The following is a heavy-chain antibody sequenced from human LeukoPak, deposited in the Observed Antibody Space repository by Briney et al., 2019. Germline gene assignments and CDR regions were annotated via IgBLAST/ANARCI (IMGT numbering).Heavy chain of an antibody. D-gene: IGHD3-3*01. J-gene: IGHJ4*02. CDR2: INWNGGST. Sequence: GGSLRLSCAASGFTFDDYGMSWVRQAPGKGLEWVSGINWNGGSTGYADSVKDRFTISRDNAKNSLYLQMNSLRAEDTALYYCAREGRAYDFWSGYYIFYFDYWGQGTLVTVSS. CDR3: AREGRAYDFWSGYYIFYFDY. V-gene: IGHV3-20*04. CDR1: GFTFDDYG.